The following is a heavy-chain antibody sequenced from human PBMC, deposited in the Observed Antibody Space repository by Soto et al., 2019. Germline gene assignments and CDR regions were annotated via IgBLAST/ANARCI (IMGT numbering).Heavy chain of an antibody. CDR2: IYHSGST. Sequence: TSETLSLTCAVSSGSISSSNWWSWVRQPPGKGLEWIGEIYHSGSTNYNPSLKSRVTISVDKSKNQFSLKLSSVTAADTAVYYCARVRDDGSSWYSGWFDPWGQGTLVTVSS. CDR1: SGSISSSNW. D-gene: IGHD6-13*01. CDR3: ARVRDDGSSWYSGWFDP. J-gene: IGHJ5*02. V-gene: IGHV4-4*02.